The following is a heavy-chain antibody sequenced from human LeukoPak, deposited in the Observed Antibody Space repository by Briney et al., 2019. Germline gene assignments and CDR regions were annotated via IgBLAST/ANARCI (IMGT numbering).Heavy chain of an antibody. Sequence: QAGGSLRLSCAASGFTFSNYWMHWVRQAPGTGLVWVSRINNDGSNTAYADAAKGRFSISRDNAKNTLYLQMNSLRVEGTAVYYCARDLGGPDYWGQGTLVTVSS. D-gene: IGHD3-16*01. CDR2: INNDGSNT. V-gene: IGHV3-74*01. CDR3: ARDLGGPDY. CDR1: GFTFSNYW. J-gene: IGHJ4*02.